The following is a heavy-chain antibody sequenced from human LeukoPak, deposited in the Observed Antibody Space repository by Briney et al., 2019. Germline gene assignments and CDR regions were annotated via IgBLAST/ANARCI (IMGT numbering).Heavy chain of an antibody. D-gene: IGHD4-11*01. CDR3: ARGRPTTVDFTVPNCYYYMDV. CDR2: INWNGGST. Sequence: AGGSLRLSCAASGFTFDDYGMSRVRQAPGKGLEWVSGINWNGGSTGHADSVKGRFTISRDNAKNSLYLQMNSLRAEDTALYYCARGRPTTVDFTVPNCYYYMDVWGKGTTVTVSS. J-gene: IGHJ6*03. V-gene: IGHV3-20*04. CDR1: GFTFDDYG.